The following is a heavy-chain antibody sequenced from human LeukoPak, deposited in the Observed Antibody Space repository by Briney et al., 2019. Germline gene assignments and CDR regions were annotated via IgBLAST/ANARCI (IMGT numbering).Heavy chain of an antibody. CDR3: ASGTSIAAAGTSDY. CDR2: NYYSGST. V-gene: IGHV4-39*07. CDR1: GGSISSSSYY. J-gene: IGHJ4*02. D-gene: IGHD6-13*01. Sequence: SETLSLTCTVSGGSISSSSYYWGWIRQPPGKGLEWIGSNYYSGSTYYNPSLKSRVTISVDTSKNQFSLKLSSVTAADTAVYYCASGTSIAAAGTSDYWGQGTLVTVSS.